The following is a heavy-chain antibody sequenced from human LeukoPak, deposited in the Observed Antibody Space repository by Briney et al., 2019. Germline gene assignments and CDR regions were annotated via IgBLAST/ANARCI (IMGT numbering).Heavy chain of an antibody. CDR2: IYTSGST. D-gene: IGHD1-26*01. CDR1: GGSISSYY. V-gene: IGHV4-4*07. CDR3: ARENSGSYREFDY. J-gene: IGHJ4*02. Sequence: SETLSLACTVSGGSISSYYWSWIRQPARKGLEWIGRIYTSGSTNYNASLKSRVSMSVDTSKNQFSLKLSSVTAADTAVFYCARENSGSYREFDYWGQGTLVTVSS.